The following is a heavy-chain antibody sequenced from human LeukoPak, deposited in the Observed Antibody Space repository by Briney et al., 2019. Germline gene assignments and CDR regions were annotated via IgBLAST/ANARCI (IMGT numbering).Heavy chain of an antibody. Sequence: PGGSLRLSCAASGFTFSSYWMSWVRQAPGKGLEWVANIKQDGSEKYYVDSVKGRFTISRDNAKNSLYLQMNSLRAEDTAVYYCARVSAYYYDSSGNYGMDVWGQGTTVTVSS. CDR1: GFTFSSYW. V-gene: IGHV3-7*04. J-gene: IGHJ6*02. D-gene: IGHD3-22*01. CDR3: ARVSAYYYDSSGNYGMDV. CDR2: IKQDGSEK.